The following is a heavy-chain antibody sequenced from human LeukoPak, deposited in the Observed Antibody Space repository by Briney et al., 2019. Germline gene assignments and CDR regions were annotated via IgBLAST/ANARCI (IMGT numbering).Heavy chain of an antibody. CDR2: IKSKTDGGTT. CDR1: GFTFSNAR. Sequence: PGGSLRLSCAASGFTFSNARMSWVRQAPGKGLEWVGRIKSKTDGGTTDYAAPVKGRFTISRDDSKNTLYLQMNSLKTEDTAVYYCTTRLDDFWSGYSGWFDPWGQGTLVTVSS. CDR3: TTRLDDFWSGYSGWFDP. J-gene: IGHJ5*02. V-gene: IGHV3-15*01. D-gene: IGHD3-3*01.